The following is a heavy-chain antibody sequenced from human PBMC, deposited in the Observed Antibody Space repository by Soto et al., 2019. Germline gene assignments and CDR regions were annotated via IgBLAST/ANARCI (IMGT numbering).Heavy chain of an antibody. D-gene: IGHD2-2*01. Sequence: GGSLRLSCAASGFTFSSYAMSWVRQAPGKGLEWVSAISGSGGSTYYADSVKGRFTISRDNSKNTLYLQMNSLRAEDTAVYYCAKDLPIVVVPARCFDYWGQGTLVTVSS. CDR2: ISGSGGST. J-gene: IGHJ4*02. V-gene: IGHV3-23*01. CDR1: GFTFSSYA. CDR3: AKDLPIVVVPARCFDY.